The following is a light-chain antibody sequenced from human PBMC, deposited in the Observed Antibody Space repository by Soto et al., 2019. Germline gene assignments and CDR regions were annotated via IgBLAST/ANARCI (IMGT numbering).Light chain of an antibody. V-gene: IGKV3-15*01. CDR1: QNINRY. CDR3: QQYENWPQLT. CDR2: GAS. J-gene: IGKJ4*01. Sequence: TQSPATLSLSPGERATLSCRASQNINRYLAWYHQKPGQPPRLLIYGASTRATGIPASFSGSGSGTEFTLTISSLQSEDFAVYYCQQYENWPQLTFGGGTKVDIK.